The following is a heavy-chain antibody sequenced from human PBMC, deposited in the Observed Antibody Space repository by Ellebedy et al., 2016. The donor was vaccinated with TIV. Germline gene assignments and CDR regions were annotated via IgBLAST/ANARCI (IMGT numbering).Heavy chain of an antibody. J-gene: IGHJ4*02. D-gene: IGHD3-10*01. Sequence: SETLSLXXAVYGGSFSDYNWSWIRQSPGKGLEWIGEISHSGIINYSPSLKSRVTITVDTSKNQVSLRLNSATAADSAVYYCVRAPYKIVRGVLKRVYLRYFDSWGQGTLVTVSS. CDR2: ISHSGII. CDR1: GGSFSDYN. CDR3: VRAPYKIVRGVLKRVYLRYFDS. V-gene: IGHV4-34*01.